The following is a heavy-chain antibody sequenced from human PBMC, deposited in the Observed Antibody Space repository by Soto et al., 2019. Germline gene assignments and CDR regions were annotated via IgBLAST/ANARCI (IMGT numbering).Heavy chain of an antibody. CDR1: GGSISSYY. CDR2: IYYSGST. Sequence: SETLSLTCTVSGGSISSYYWSWIRQPPGKGLEWIGYIYYSGSTNYNPSLKSRVTISVDTSKNQFSLKLSSVTAADTAVYYCARHLLSFMGPRHNWFDPWGQGTLVTVSS. D-gene: IGHD3-3*02. J-gene: IGHJ5*02. V-gene: IGHV4-59*01. CDR3: ARHLLSFMGPRHNWFDP.